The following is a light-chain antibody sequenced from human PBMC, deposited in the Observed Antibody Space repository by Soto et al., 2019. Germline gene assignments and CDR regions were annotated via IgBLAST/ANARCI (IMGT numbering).Light chain of an antibody. CDR2: DVS. J-gene: IGLJ1*01. V-gene: IGLV2-14*03. CDR3: SSDRTSNTRQIV. CDR1: SSDVAGDNY. Sequence: QSALTQPASVSGSPGQSITISCTGTSSDVAGDNYVSCYLHHPGKAHQLLVFDVSNRPSGVSNRFAGSKSGNTASLTISGLQPEDEADYYCSSDRTSNTRQIVFGTGTKLTVL.